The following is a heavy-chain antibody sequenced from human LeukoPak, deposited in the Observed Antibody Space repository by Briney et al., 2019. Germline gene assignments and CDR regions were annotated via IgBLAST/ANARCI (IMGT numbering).Heavy chain of an antibody. V-gene: IGHV4-59*01. CDR2: IYYSGST. CDR1: GGSISSYY. Sequence: SETLSLTCTVSGGSISSYYWYWIRQPPGKGLEWIGQIYYSGSTNYNPSLKSRVTISVDTSKNQFSLRLSSVTAADTAVYYCARASGYCSSTSCFDFDIWGQGTMVAVSS. D-gene: IGHD2-2*01. CDR3: ARASGYCSSTSCFDFDI. J-gene: IGHJ3*02.